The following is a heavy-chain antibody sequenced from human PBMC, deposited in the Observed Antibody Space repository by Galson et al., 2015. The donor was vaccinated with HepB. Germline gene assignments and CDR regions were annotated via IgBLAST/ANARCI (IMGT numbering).Heavy chain of an antibody. CDR2: IRYDGSSN. D-gene: IGHD2-2*02. J-gene: IGHJ4*02. CDR3: AKGNTLDS. CDR1: GFTFSSYG. Sequence: SLRLSCATSGFTFSSYGMHWVRQAPGKGLEWVAFIRYDGSSNYYADSVRGRFTISGDKSQRTLYLRMNSLGDNDTAVYYCAKGNTLDSWGQGTLVTVSS. V-gene: IGHV3-30*02.